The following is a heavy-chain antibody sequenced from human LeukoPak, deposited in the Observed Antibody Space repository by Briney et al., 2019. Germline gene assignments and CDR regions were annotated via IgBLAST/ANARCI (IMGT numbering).Heavy chain of an antibody. CDR1: GYTFTGYY. V-gene: IGHV1-3*03. CDR3: AREGVYCSGGSCYLLYDY. CDR2: INAGNGNT. J-gene: IGHJ4*02. Sequence: ASVKVSCKASGYTFTGYYMHWVRQAPGQRLEWMGWINAGNGNTKYSQEFQGRVTITRDTSASTAYMELSSLRSEDMAVYYCAREGVYCSGGSCYLLYDYWGQGTLVTVSS. D-gene: IGHD2-15*01.